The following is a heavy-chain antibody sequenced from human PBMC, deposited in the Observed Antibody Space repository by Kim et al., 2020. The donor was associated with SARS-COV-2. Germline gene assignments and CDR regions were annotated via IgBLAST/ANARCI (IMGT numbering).Heavy chain of an antibody. D-gene: IGHD3-10*01. CDR3: TTDQEVGNRNYYVY. V-gene: IGHV3-15*05. Sequence: AAPLKDRFTISRDDSKNMLYLQMNSLKTEDTAVYYCTTDQEVGNRNYYVYWGQGTLVTVSS. J-gene: IGHJ4*02.